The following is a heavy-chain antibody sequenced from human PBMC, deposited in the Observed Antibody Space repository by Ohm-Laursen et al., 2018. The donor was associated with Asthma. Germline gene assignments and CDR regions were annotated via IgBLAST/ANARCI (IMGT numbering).Heavy chain of an antibody. J-gene: IGHJ4*02. Sequence: SLRLSCSASGFTFRSYAMHWVRQAPGKGLEWVAVGGSYYDGGLKYYADSVNGRFTVSRDDSKNTLYLQMNSLRPGDTAVYYCARDVMEWYLPAFDFWGQGTLVTVSS. CDR1: GFTFRSYA. V-gene: IGHV3-30-3*01. CDR3: ARDVMEWYLPAFDF. D-gene: IGHD3-3*01. CDR2: GGSYYDGGLK.